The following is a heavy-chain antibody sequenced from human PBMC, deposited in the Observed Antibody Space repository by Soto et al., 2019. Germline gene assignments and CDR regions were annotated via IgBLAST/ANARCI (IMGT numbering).Heavy chain of an antibody. V-gene: IGHV3-11*01. CDR1: GFRFSDHY. D-gene: IGHD3-10*01. Sequence: QVQLVESGGGLVEPGGSLRLSCAASGFRFSDHYMTWIRQAPGKGLEWVSKISSSGATMYYADSVKGRFTVSRDNAQNSLYLQMNGLRAEDTAVDYCAGDPYYYGSAFWGQGTLVTVSS. J-gene: IGHJ4*02. CDR3: AGDPYYYGSAF. CDR2: ISSSGATM.